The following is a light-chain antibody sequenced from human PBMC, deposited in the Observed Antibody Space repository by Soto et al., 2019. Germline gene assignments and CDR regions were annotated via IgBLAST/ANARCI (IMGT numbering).Light chain of an antibody. V-gene: IGKV3-11*01. CDR3: QQRSNWPFDVT. CDR2: DAS. J-gene: IGKJ5*01. CDR1: QSVSSY. Sequence: EIVLTQSPATLSLSPGERATLSCRASQSVSSYLAWYQQKPGQAPRLLIYDASNRATGIQAWFSGSGSGTDFSLTISSLEPEDFAVYYCQQRSNWPFDVTFGQGTRLEIK.